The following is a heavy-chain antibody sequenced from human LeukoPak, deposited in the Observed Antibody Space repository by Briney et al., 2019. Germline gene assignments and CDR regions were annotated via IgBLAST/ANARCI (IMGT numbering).Heavy chain of an antibody. Sequence: QSGGSLRLSCAASGFTFSSYWMSWVRQAPGKGLEWVSAISGSGGSTYYADSVKGRFTISRDNSKNTLYLQMNSLRAEDTAVYYCALRNVRYCSSTSCYLPLDYWGQGTLVTVSS. V-gene: IGHV3-23*01. CDR3: ALRNVRYCSSTSCYLPLDY. CDR2: ISGSGGST. D-gene: IGHD2-2*01. CDR1: GFTFSSYW. J-gene: IGHJ4*02.